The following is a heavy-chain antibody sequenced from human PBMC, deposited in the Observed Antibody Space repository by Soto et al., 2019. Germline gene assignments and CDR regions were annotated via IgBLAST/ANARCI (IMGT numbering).Heavy chain of an antibody. CDR3: ARGDRGAFDL. CDR2: IHSDGSRT. CDR1: GFTFSYYW. D-gene: IGHD3-16*01. V-gene: IGHV3-74*01. J-gene: IGHJ3*01. Sequence: EVQLVESGGGLVQPGESLRLSCAASGFTFSYYWMHWVRQAPGKGLVWVSRIHSDGSRTTYAASVKGPFTIARDNARTAVALKLASLRVADTAVYCCARGDRGAFDLWGQGTVVTVSS.